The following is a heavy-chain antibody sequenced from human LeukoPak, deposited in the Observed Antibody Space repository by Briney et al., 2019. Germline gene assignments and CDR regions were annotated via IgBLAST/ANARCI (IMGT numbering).Heavy chain of an antibody. CDR1: GFTFSDYY. CDR2: ISSSGSTI. V-gene: IGHV3-11*01. J-gene: IGHJ6*02. D-gene: IGHD2-2*01. CDR3: ARSGGVVPAAKYPAPASYYYYGMDV. Sequence: GGSLRLSCAASGFTFSDYYMSWIRQAPGKGLEWVSYISSSGSTIYYADSVKGRFTISRDNAKNSLYLQMNSLRAEDTAVYYCARSGGVVPAAKYPAPASYYYYGMDVWGQGTTVTVSS.